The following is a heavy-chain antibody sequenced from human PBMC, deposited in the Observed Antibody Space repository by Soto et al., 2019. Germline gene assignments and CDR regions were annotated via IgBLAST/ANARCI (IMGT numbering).Heavy chain of an antibody. V-gene: IGHV3-23*01. CDR3: AKDHSSSWYLTPFPSYGMDV. D-gene: IGHD6-13*01. CDR2: ISGSGGST. Sequence: GGSLRLSCAASGFTFSIYAMSWVCQAPGKGLEWVSAISGSGGSTYYADSVKGRFTISRDNSKNTLYLQMNSLRAEDTAVYYCAKDHSSSWYLTPFPSYGMDVWGQGTTVTVSS. CDR1: GFTFSIYA. J-gene: IGHJ6*02.